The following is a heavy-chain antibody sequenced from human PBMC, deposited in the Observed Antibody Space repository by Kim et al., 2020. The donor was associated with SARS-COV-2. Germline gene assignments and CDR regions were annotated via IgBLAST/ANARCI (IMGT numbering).Heavy chain of an antibody. D-gene: IGHD2-15*01. CDR3: AREGYCSGGSCYAYYGLDL. J-gene: IGHJ6*02. Sequence: GGSLRLSCAASGFTFSSYWMSWVRQAPGKGLEWVANIKQDGSEKYYVDSVKGRFTISRDNAKNSLYLQMNSLRAEDTAVYYCAREGYCSGGSCYAYYGLDLWSQEPTVSVSS. CDR2: IKQDGSEK. V-gene: IGHV3-7*01. CDR1: GFTFSSYW.